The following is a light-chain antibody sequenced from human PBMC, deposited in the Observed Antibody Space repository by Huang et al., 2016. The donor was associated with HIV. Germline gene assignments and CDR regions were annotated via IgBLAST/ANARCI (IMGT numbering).Light chain of an antibody. J-gene: IGKJ1*01. V-gene: IGKV3-15*01. CDR1: QSVRSE. CDR3: QHYNNWPPRGT. Sequence: EVVLTQSPGTLSVSPGEGATLSCRANQSVRSEIAWYQQKPGQAPRLLVFGASTRATGIPARFSGSESGTEFTLTINSLQSEDFGIYYCQHYNNWPPRGTFGQGTKVEI. CDR2: GAS.